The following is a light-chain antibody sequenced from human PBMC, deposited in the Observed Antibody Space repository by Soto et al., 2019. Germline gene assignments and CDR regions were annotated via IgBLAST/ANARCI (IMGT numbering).Light chain of an antibody. Sequence: EIVLTQSPGTLSLSPGERATLSCRVSQSVRSTSLAWYQQKPGQAPRLLIYATSSRAPGIPARFSGSGSGTDFTLAISRLEPVDCAVSYCLQSVGSPWTFGQGTKVEIK. CDR2: ATS. V-gene: IGKV3-20*01. CDR1: QSVRSTS. CDR3: LQSVGSPWT. J-gene: IGKJ1*01.